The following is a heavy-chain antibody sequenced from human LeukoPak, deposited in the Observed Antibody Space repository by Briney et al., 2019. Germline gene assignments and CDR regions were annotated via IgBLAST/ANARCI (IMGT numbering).Heavy chain of an antibody. V-gene: IGHV1-18*04. J-gene: IGHJ5*02. CDR1: GYTFTING. Sequence: ASVNLSFTASGYTFTINGISWVRNSPGQAPERMGWSIAYNGNTNNAQKHPGRITMTTNTSTSTAYQELLSLSSDATAVYHCAGVPRGVGSNWFDPWGQGTLVTVSS. CDR3: AGVPRGVGSNWFDP. D-gene: IGHD3-10*01. CDR2: SIAYNGNT.